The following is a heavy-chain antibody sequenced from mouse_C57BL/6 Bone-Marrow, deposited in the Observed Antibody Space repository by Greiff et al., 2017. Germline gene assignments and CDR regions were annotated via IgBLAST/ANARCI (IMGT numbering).Heavy chain of an antibody. V-gene: IGHV1-59*01. Sequence: QVQLQQPGAELVRPGTSVKLSCKASGYTFTSYWMHWVKQRPGQGLEWIGVIDPSDSYTNYNQKFKGKATLTVDTSSSTAYMQLSSLTSEDSAVYYCARWYFWGTGTTVTVSS. J-gene: IGHJ1*03. CDR3: ARWYF. CDR1: GYTFTSYW. CDR2: IDPSDSYT. D-gene: IGHD1-1*02.